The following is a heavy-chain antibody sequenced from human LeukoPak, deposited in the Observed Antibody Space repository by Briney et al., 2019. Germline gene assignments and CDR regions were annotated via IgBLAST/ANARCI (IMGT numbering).Heavy chain of an antibody. CDR2: ISTSSNKI. J-gene: IGHJ4*02. Sequence: GESLRLSCAASGFTFSSYWMHWVRQAPGKGLEWVSYISTSSNKIGYADSVKGRFNMSRDNAKNLLYLQMNSLRDEDTAMYYCARVSAPGTSGWYFGYWGQGTLVTVSS. CDR3: ARVSAPGTSGWYFGY. CDR1: GFTFSSYW. D-gene: IGHD6-19*01. V-gene: IGHV3-48*02.